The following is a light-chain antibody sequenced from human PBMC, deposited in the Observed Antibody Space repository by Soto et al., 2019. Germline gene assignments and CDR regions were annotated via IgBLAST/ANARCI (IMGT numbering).Light chain of an antibody. CDR2: GAS. V-gene: IGKV3-15*01. Sequence: EIVMTQSPATLSVSPGERATLSCRASQSVSSNLAWYQQKPGQAPRLLIYGASTRATGIPARFSGSGSGTEFTLTIXSLQSEDFXXYYXXQYXXWPYTFGQGAKLEIK. J-gene: IGKJ2*01. CDR1: QSVSSN. CDR3: XQYXXWPYT.